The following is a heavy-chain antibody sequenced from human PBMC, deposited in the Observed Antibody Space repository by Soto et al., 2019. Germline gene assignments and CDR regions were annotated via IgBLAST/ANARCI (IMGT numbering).Heavy chain of an antibody. D-gene: IGHD2-8*01. Sequence: GASVKVSCKASGYTFTSYGISWVRQAPGQGLEWMGWISAYNGNTNYAQKLQGRVTMTTDTSTSTAYMELRSLRSDDTAVYYCARDAERGYAIPNYYYYLDVWGKGTTVTVSS. J-gene: IGHJ6*03. CDR2: ISAYNGNT. CDR3: ARDAERGYAIPNYYYYLDV. V-gene: IGHV1-18*01. CDR1: GYTFTSYG.